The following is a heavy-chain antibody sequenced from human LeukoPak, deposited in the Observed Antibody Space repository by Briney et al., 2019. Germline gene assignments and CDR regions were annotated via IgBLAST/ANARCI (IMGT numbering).Heavy chain of an antibody. CDR2: VYSGGST. J-gene: IGHJ4*02. CDR1: GFSVSSNY. CDR3: ARAFSGSYYFDY. Sequence: GGSLRLSCAASGFSVSSNYMSWVRQAQGKGLEWGSGVYSGGSTYYADSVKGRFTISRDNSKNTLSLQMNSLRAEDTAVYYCARAFSGSYYFDYWGQGTLVTVSS. V-gene: IGHV3-53*01. D-gene: IGHD1-26*01.